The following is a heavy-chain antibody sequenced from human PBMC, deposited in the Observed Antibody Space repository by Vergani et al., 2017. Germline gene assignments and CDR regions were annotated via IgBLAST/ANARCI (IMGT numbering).Heavy chain of an antibody. CDR2: ISAYNGNT. D-gene: IGHD6-13*01. CDR3: ARDRELYSSSWETFGY. V-gene: IGHV1-18*04. J-gene: IGHJ4*02. Sequence: QVQLVQSGAEVKKPGASVKVSCKASGYTFTSYGISWVRQAPGQGLEWMGWISAYNGNTNYAQKLQGRVTMTTETSTSTAYMELRSLRSDDTAVDYCARDRELYSSSWETFGYWGQGTLVTVSS. CDR1: GYTFTSYG.